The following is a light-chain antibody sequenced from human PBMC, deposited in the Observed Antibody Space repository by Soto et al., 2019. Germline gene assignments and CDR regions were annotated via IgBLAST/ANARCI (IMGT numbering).Light chain of an antibody. V-gene: IGKV3-20*01. J-gene: IGKJ4*01. CDR2: AAS. Sequence: EIVLTQSPGTLSLSPGERATLSCRASQSVRSTFLAWYQQKPGQAPRLLIYAASSRATGIPDRFSGSGSGTDFSLTISRLEPEDFAVYYCQQYVSSPLTFGGGTRWIS. CDR3: QQYVSSPLT. CDR1: QSVRSTF.